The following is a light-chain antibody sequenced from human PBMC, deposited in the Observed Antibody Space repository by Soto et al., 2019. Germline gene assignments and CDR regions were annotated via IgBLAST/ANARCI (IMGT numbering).Light chain of an antibody. Sequence: DIQMTQSPSSLSASVGDRVTITCRASQSITTYLNWYQQTSGEAPKLLIYAAARLQTGLPSRFSGSGSGTYFTLTISSLQPEDFASYYCQQAYGAPPTFGQGTKVEIK. CDR2: AAA. CDR3: QQAYGAPPT. J-gene: IGKJ1*01. V-gene: IGKV1-39*01. CDR1: QSITTY.